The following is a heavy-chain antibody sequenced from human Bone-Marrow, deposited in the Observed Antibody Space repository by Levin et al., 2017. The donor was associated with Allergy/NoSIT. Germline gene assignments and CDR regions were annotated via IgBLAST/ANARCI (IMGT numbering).Heavy chain of an antibody. CDR1: GFTFSSYG. Sequence: GASVKVSCVASGFTFSSYGMHWVRQAPGKGLEWVATIWSDGSIKYYGDSVKGRFTISRDNFLNSLDLQLNSLRVEDTGVYYCARVRRYASSWYLDYWGQGTVVIVSS. CDR2: IWSDGSIK. J-gene: IGHJ4*02. V-gene: IGHV3-33*01. D-gene: IGHD6-13*01. CDR3: ARVRRYASSWYLDY.